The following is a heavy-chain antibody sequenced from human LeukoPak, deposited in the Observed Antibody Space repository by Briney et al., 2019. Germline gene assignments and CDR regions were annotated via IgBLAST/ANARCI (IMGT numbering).Heavy chain of an antibody. V-gene: IGHV4-61*09. CDR1: GASISSTSYC. CDR3: ASRYFDWLSPDKNWFDP. CDR2: IHTSGST. D-gene: IGHD3-9*01. Sequence: PSETLSLTCTVSGASISSTSYCWGWIRQPAGKGLEWIGHIHTSGSTNYNPSLKSRVTISVDTPKNQFSLKLSSVTAADTAVYYCASRYFDWLSPDKNWFDPWGQGTLVTVSS. J-gene: IGHJ5*02.